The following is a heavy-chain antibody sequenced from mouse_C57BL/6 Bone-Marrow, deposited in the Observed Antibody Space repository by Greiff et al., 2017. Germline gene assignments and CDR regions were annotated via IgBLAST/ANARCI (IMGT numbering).Heavy chain of an antibody. CDR3: ARTMDYYGSSYYYAMDY. V-gene: IGHV1-64*01. CDR2: IHPNSGST. D-gene: IGHD1-1*01. CDR1: GYTFTSYW. Sequence: QVQLQQPGAELVKPGASVKLSCKASGYTFTSYWMHWVKQRPGQGLEWIGMIHPNSGSTNYNEKFKSKATLTVDKSSSTAYMQLSSLTSEDSAVYYCARTMDYYGSSYYYAMDYWGQGTSVTVSS. J-gene: IGHJ4*01.